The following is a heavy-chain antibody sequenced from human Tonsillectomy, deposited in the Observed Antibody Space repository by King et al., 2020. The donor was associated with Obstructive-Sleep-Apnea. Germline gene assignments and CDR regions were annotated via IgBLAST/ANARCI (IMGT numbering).Heavy chain of an antibody. V-gene: IGHV3-30*18. D-gene: IGHD4-23*01. CDR1: GFTFTTSG. Sequence: VQLVESGGGVVQPGRSLRLSCVASGFTFTTSGIHWVRQAPGKGLVWVAVISDDGGDRYYADSVKGRFTISRDNSKNTLYLQMDGLRVEDTAVYYCAKNLVDGNSAWGQGTLVTVSS. CDR3: AKNLVDGNSA. J-gene: IGHJ4*02. CDR2: ISDDGGDR.